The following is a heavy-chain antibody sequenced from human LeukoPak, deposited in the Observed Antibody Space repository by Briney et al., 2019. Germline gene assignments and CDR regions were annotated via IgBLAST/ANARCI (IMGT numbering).Heavy chain of an antibody. V-gene: IGHV4-34*01. CDR3: ASARLGDPYYFDY. J-gene: IGHJ4*02. D-gene: IGHD3-16*01. CDR1: GGSFSGYY. Sequence: SETLSLTCAVYGGSFSGYYWSWIRQPPVKGLEWIGEINHSGSTNYNPSLKSRVTISVDTSKNQFSLKLSSVTAADTAVYYCASARLGDPYYFDYWGQGTLVTVSS. CDR2: INHSGST.